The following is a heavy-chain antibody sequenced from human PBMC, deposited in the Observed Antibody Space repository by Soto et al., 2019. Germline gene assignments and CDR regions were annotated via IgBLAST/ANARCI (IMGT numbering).Heavy chain of an antibody. Sequence: QLELQGSGPGLVKPSETLSPTCTFSGCSISSRSYYWGWIRQPPGKGLEWNASIYYSGSTYYNPSLKSRVTISVDTSKNQFSLKLSSVTAADTAVYYCCLNDYGDHGYWGQGTLVTVSS. CDR3: CLNDYGDHGY. J-gene: IGHJ4*02. D-gene: IGHD4-17*01. CDR1: GCSISSRSYY. V-gene: IGHV4-39*01. CDR2: IYYSGST.